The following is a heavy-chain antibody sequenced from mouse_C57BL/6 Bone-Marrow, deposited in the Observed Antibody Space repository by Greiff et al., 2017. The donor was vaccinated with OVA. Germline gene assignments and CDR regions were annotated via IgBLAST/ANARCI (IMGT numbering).Heavy chain of an antibody. Sequence: VQLQQPGAELVKPGASVKLSCKASGYTFTSYWMHWVKQRPGQGLEWIGMIHPNSGSTNYNEKFKSKATLTVDKSSSTAYMQLSSLTSEDSAVYDGARDCSSPYWYFDVWCTGTAVTVSA. CDR2: IHPNSGST. V-gene: IGHV1-64*01. J-gene: IGHJ1*03. D-gene: IGHD1-1*01. CDR3: ARDCSSPYWYFDV. CDR1: GYTFTSYW.